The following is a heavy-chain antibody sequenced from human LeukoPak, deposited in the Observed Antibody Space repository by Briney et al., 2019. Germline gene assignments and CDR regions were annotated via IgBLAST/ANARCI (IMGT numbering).Heavy chain of an antibody. D-gene: IGHD3-22*01. Sequence: GSLRLSCATSGFTFSRYAMHWVRQAPGKGLEWVALISYDANIGSNKYYADSVKGRFTISRDNSKNTLYVQVNSLGTEDTAAYYCAKGSYYDSSGSFYFDYWGQGTLVTVSS. CDR2: ISYDANIGSNK. J-gene: IGHJ4*02. CDR3: AKGSYYDSSGSFYFDY. V-gene: IGHV3-30-3*01. CDR1: GFTFSRYA.